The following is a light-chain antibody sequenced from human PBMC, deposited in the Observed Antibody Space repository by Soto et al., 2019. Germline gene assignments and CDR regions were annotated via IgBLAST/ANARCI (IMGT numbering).Light chain of an antibody. V-gene: IGKV3-20*01. CDR3: QQYGSSPRA. CDR2: GAS. Sequence: EIVLTQPPGTLSLSPGERATLSCRASQSVSSSYLAWYQQKPGQAPRLLIYGASSRATGIPDRFSGSGSGTDFTLTISRLEPEDFAVYYCQQYGSSPRAFGGGTKVDIK. CDR1: QSVSSSY. J-gene: IGKJ4*01.